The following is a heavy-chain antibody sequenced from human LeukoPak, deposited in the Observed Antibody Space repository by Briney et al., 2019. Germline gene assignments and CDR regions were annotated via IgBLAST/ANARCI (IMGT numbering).Heavy chain of an antibody. CDR3: ARTREEITIFGVVITYYYYMDV. CDR1: GGSISSSSYY. J-gene: IGHJ6*03. CDR2: IYYSGST. D-gene: IGHD3-3*01. V-gene: IGHV4-39*07. Sequence: SETLSLTCTVSGGSISSSSYYWGWIRQPPGKGLEWIGSIYYSGSTYYNPSLKSRVTISVDTSKNQFSLKLSSVTAADTAVYYCARTREEITIFGVVITYYYYMDVWGKGTTVTVSS.